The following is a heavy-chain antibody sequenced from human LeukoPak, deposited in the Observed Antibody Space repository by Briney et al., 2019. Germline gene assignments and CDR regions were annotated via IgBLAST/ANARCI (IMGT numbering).Heavy chain of an antibody. CDR1: GDSVSSDSYY. J-gene: IGHJ4*02. CDR2: IDYSGST. Sequence: SETLSLTCTVSGDSVSSDSYYWSWTRQPPGKGLEWIAYIDYSGSTKYNPSLKSRVTITLDTSKNQFSLKLSSVTAADTAVYYCARDRRGYYDSSGYFDYWGQGTLVTVSS. D-gene: IGHD3-22*01. V-gene: IGHV4-61*01. CDR3: ARDRRGYYDSSGYFDY.